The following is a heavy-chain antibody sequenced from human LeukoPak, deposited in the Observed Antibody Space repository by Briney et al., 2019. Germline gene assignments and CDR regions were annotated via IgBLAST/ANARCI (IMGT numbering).Heavy chain of an antibody. D-gene: IGHD6-13*01. CDR1: GFTFDDYT. Sequence: GGSLRLSCAASGFTFDDYTMSWARQAPGKGLEWVSGINWNGGSTGYADSVKGRFTISRDNAENSLYLQMNSLRAEDTALYYCARIRRGSSSWYYFDSWGQGTLVTVSS. V-gene: IGHV3-20*04. J-gene: IGHJ4*02. CDR2: INWNGGST. CDR3: ARIRRGSSSWYYFDS.